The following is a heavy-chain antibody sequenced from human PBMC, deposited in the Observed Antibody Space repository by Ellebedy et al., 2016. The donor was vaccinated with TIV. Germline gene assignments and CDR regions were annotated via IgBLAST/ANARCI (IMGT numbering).Heavy chain of an antibody. V-gene: IGHV4-59*08. J-gene: IGHJ4*02. CDR3: ARHVGYTSGWHHFDS. CDR2: IYYSGST. D-gene: IGHD6-19*01. Sequence: PGGSLRLSCIVSGGSINNYYWTWLRQPPGKGLEWIGYIYYSGSTYYHPSLKSRVTLSVYTSKNQFSLKLSSVTAADTAVYYCARHVGYTSGWHHFDSWGQGTLVTVSS. CDR1: GGSINNYY.